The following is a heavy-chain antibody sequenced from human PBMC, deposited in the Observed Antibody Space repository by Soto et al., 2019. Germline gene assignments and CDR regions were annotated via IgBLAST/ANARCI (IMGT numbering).Heavy chain of an antibody. CDR3: GKGRSGDVGVFY. CDR1: GYTFTAYY. V-gene: IGHV1-2*02. J-gene: IGHJ4*02. CDR2: ISPNSGGT. D-gene: IGHD1-26*01. Sequence: QVQLVQSGAEVKKSGASVKVSCKASGYTFTAYYIHWVRQAPGQGLEWMGEISPNSGGTKYAQKFQGSVTMTRDTSITTVYMDLLNLSPDDTAVYYCGKGRSGDVGVFYWGQGTLVTVYS.